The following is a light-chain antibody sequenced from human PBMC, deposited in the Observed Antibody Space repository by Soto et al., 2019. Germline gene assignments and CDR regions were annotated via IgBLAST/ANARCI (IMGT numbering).Light chain of an antibody. J-gene: IGLJ2*01. CDR1: SSDVGAYHY. CDR2: DVN. Sequence: QSALTQPRSVSGSPGQSVTISCTGTSSDVGAYHYVSWYQQHPGKAPKLMIYDVNKRPSGVPDRFSGSKSGNTASLTISGLQAEDEADYYCCSYAGSYSVVFGGGTQLTVL. CDR3: CSYAGSYSVV. V-gene: IGLV2-11*01.